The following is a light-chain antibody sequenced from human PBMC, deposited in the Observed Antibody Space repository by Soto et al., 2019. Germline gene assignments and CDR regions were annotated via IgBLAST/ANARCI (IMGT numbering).Light chain of an antibody. CDR1: SSNIGSNY. Sequence: QAVLTQPPSASGTPGQRVTISCSGSSSNIGSNYVYWYQQLPGTAPKLLIYRNNQRPSEVPDRFSGSKSGTSASLATSGLRSEDGGDYYWPAGKDSLGGGVFGGGTKLTFL. V-gene: IGLV1-47*01. CDR3: PAGKDSLGGGV. J-gene: IGLJ2*01. CDR2: RNN.